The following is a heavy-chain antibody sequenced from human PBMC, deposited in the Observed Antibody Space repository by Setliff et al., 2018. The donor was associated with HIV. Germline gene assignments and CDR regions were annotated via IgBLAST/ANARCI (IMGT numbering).Heavy chain of an antibody. Sequence: ASVKVSCKASGYTFTSYDINWVRQATGQGLEWMGWMNPNSGNTGYAQKFQGRVTMTRNTSISTAYMELSSLRSEDTGVYYCARGTGYCSGGSCARKKYYYYMDVWGKGTTVTVSS. V-gene: IGHV1-8*01. CDR1: GYTFTSYD. J-gene: IGHJ6*03. CDR3: ARGTGYCSGGSCARKKYYYYMDV. D-gene: IGHD2-15*01. CDR2: MNPNSGNT.